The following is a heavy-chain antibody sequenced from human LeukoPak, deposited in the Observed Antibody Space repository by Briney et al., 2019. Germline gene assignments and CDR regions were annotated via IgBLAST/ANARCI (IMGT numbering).Heavy chain of an antibody. CDR1: GFTFSSYA. V-gene: IGHV3-23*01. J-gene: IGHJ4*02. D-gene: IGHD5-12*01. CDR3: AKPKNSGYDFRYFDY. Sequence: PGGSLRLSCAASGFTFSSYAMSWVRQAPGKGLEWVPTISGGGGSTYYADSVKGRSTISRDNSKNTLYLQMNSLRVEDTALYYCAKPKNSGYDFRYFDYWGQGTLVTVSS. CDR2: ISGGGGST.